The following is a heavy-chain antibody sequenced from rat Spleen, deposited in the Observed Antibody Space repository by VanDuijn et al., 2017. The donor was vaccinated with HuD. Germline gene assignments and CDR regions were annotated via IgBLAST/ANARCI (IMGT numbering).Heavy chain of an antibody. CDR2: TSYEGSST. CDR3: ATAGSRISRFAY. Sequence: EVQLVESGGGLVQPGRSLKLSCAASGFFFSDYYMAWVRQAPKKGLEWVASTSYEGSSTYYGDSVKGRFTISRDTAKSTLYLQMDSLGSEDTATYYCATAGSRISRFAYWGQGTLVTVSS. V-gene: IGHV5-22*01. D-gene: IGHD2-7*01. J-gene: IGHJ3*01. CDR1: GFFFSDYY.